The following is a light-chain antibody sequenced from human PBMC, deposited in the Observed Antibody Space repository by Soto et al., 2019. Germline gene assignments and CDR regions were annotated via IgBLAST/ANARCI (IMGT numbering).Light chain of an antibody. CDR3: QQYINWPPLT. CDR1: ENVRTF. V-gene: IGKV3-11*01. CDR2: GAS. Sequence: EVVLTQSPATLSLSPGERATLSCRASENVRTFVDWYQQKPGQAPRLLIYGASNRATGIPARFSGSGSGTDFTLTISNLEPEDFAVYYCQQYINWPPLTFGGGTKVEIK. J-gene: IGKJ4*01.